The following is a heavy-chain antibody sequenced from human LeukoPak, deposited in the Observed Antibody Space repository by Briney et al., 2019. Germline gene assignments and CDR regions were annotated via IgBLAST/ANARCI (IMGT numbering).Heavy chain of an antibody. D-gene: IGHD3-22*01. V-gene: IGHV4-61*02. CDR2: IYTSGST. J-gene: IGHJ4*02. CDR3: ARGIVVDSFDY. Sequence: SETLSLTCTVSGGSISSGSYYWSWIRQPAGEGLEWIGRIYTSGSTNYNPSLKSRVTISVDTSKNQFSLKLSSVTAADTAVYYCARGIVVDSFDYWGQGTLVTVSS. CDR1: GGSISSGSYY.